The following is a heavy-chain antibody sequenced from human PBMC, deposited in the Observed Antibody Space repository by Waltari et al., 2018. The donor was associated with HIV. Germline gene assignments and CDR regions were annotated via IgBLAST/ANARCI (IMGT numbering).Heavy chain of an antibody. CDR2: IYPGYSNT. CDR3: AKGMYENQDYFGH. V-gene: IGHV5-51*03. Sequence: EVQLVQSGAEVKKPGESLKISCKASGYSFTTYWIGWVGQMPGKGLEWMGIIYPGYSNTRYSPSFHGQVTISADKSISTAYLQWGSLKASDTSMYYCAKGMYENQDYFGHWGQVTLVTVSS. J-gene: IGHJ4*02. CDR1: GYSFTTYW. D-gene: IGHD2-8*01.